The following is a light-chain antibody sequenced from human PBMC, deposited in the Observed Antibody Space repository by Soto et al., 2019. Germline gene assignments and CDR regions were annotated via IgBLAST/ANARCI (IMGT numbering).Light chain of an antibody. CDR3: YLYALSYSYA. V-gene: IGLV2-11*01. CDR1: SSDVGGFNS. Sequence: QSAVTQPRSVSRSPGQSVTISCTGTSSDVGGFNSVSWYQQHPGKAPKLMIYDVNKRPSGVPDRFSGSKSGSTASLTISGLQAVFEAEYYCYLYALSYSYALATGIQV. CDR2: DVN. J-gene: IGLJ1*01.